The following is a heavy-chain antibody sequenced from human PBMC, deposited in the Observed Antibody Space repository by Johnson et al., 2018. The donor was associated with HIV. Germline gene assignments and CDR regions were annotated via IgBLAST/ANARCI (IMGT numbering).Heavy chain of an antibody. J-gene: IGHJ3*02. V-gene: IGHV3-30*02. CDR3: AKDGGSPDDAFDI. CDR1: GFTFSSYA. D-gene: IGHD1-14*01. Sequence: QVQLVESGGGVVQPGGSLRLSCAASGFTFSSYAMSWVRQAPGKGLEWVAFTQYDGSNKYYADSVKGRFTISSANSKKTLYLQMSRLRAEDTAVYYCAKDGGSPDDAFDIWGQGTMVTVSS. CDR2: TQYDGSNK.